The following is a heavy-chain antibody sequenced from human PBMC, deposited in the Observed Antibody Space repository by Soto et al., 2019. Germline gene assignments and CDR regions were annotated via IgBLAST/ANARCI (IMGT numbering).Heavy chain of an antibody. J-gene: IGHJ5*02. D-gene: IGHD6-19*01. CDR3: ARDGRQWLALNWFDP. CDR2: ISYDGSNK. Sequence: PGGSLRLSCAASGFTFSSYAMHWVRQAPGKGLEWVAVISYDGSNKYYADSVKGRFTISRDNSKNTLYLQMNSLRAEDTAVYYCARDGRQWLALNWFDPWGQGT. V-gene: IGHV3-30-3*01. CDR1: GFTFSSYA.